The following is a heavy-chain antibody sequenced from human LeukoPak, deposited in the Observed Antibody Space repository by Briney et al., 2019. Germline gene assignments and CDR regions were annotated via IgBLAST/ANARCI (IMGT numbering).Heavy chain of an antibody. Sequence: GASVKVSCKASGYTFTTYDINWVRQATGQGLEWMGWMNPNSGNTGYAQKFQGRVTMTRDTSISTAYMELSSLRSEDTAVYYCAKKSSGFLECLSKGMDVWGKGTRVTVSS. CDR3: AKKSSGFLECLSKGMDV. D-gene: IGHD3-3*01. CDR1: GYTFTTYD. V-gene: IGHV1-8*01. CDR2: MNPNSGNT. J-gene: IGHJ6*04.